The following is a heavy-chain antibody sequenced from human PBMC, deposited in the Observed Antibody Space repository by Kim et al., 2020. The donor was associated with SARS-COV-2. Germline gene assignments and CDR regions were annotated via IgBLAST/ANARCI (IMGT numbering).Heavy chain of an antibody. CDR1: GGSVSSSNYY. CDR3: SSVATISVADDSIDY. CDR2: IYYSGST. J-gene: IGHJ4*01. Sequence: SETLSLTCTVSGGSVSSSNYYWGWIRQPPGKGLEWIGSIYYSGSTYYNPSLKSRLTISLDTYKNQFSLKLSSVTAADTAEYYCSSVATISVADDSIDY. D-gene: IGHD6-19*01. V-gene: IGHV4-39*07.